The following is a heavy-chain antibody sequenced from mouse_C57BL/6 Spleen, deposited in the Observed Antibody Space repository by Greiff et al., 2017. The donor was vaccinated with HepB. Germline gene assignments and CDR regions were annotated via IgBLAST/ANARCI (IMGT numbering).Heavy chain of an antibody. CDR1: GYTFTDYE. J-gene: IGHJ2*01. V-gene: IGHV1-15*01. CDR2: IDPETGGT. Sequence: VKLQESGAELVRPGASVTLSCKASGYTFTDYEMHWVKQTPVHGLEWIGAIDPETGGTAYNQKFKGKAILTADKSSSTAYMELRSLTSEDSAVYYCTRPVTNDYWGQGTTLTVSS. D-gene: IGHD2-3*01. CDR3: TRPVTNDY.